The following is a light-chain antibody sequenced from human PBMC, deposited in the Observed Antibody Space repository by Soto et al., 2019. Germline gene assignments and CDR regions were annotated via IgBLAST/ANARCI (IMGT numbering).Light chain of an antibody. CDR2: GAS. J-gene: IGKJ2*01. CDR3: QQYNNWPPYT. CDR1: QSVSSN. V-gene: IGKV3-15*01. Sequence: EIVMTQSPATLSVSPGERATLSCRASQSVSSNLAWYQQKPGQAPRLLIYGASTRSTGIPARFSGSGSGTEFTLTISSLQSQDFSCYYCQQYNNWPPYTFGQGTKLEIK.